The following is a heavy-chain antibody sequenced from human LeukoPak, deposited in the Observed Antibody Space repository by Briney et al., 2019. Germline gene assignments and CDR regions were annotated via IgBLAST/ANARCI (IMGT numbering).Heavy chain of an antibody. J-gene: IGHJ5*02. Sequence: ASVKVSCKASGYTFTGYYMHWVRQAPGQGLEWMGWINPNSGGTNYAQKFQGRVTMTRDTSISTAYMELSRLRSDDTAVYYCARGGYDFWSGYSPYNWFDLWGQGTLVTVSS. V-gene: IGHV1-2*02. CDR1: GYTFTGYY. CDR2: INPNSGGT. D-gene: IGHD3-3*01. CDR3: ARGGYDFWSGYSPYNWFDL.